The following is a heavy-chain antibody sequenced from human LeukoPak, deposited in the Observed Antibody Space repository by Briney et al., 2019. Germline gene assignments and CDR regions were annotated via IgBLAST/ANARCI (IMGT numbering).Heavy chain of an antibody. CDR2: INSDGSIL. V-gene: IGHV3-74*01. CDR3: ARYSSGSSDY. Sequence: GGSLRLSCAASGFTFSGYWMNWVRHVPGKGLVWVSRINSDGSILIYADSVKGRFTISRDNAKNTLYLQMNSLRAEDTAVYYCARYSSGSSDYWGQGTLVTVSS. J-gene: IGHJ4*02. CDR1: GFTFSGYW. D-gene: IGHD5-18*01.